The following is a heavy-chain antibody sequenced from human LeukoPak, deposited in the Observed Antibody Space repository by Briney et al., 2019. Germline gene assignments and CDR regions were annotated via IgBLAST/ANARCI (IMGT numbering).Heavy chain of an antibody. J-gene: IGHJ5*02. CDR3: ARLSLIRYQGQLLAGRGFDP. D-gene: IGHD2-2*01. Sequence: SVKVSCKASGVTFSSYAISWVRQAPGQGLEWMGGIIPIFGTANYAQKFQGRVTITTDESTSTAYMELSSLRSEDTAVYYCARLSLIRYQGQLLAGRGFDPWGQGTLVTVSS. CDR1: GVTFSSYA. V-gene: IGHV1-69*05. CDR2: IIPIFGTA.